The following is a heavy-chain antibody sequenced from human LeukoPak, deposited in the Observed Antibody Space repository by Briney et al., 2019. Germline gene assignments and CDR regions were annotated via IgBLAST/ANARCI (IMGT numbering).Heavy chain of an antibody. J-gene: IGHJ4*02. V-gene: IGHV3-74*01. CDR2: INSDGSST. D-gene: IGHD6-19*01. CDR1: GFTFSSYW. CDR3: ARVSSGWYNPLFDY. Sequence: PGGSLRLSCAASGFTFSSYWMHWVRQAPGKGLVWVSRINSDGSSTSYADSVKGRFTISRDNAKNTLYLQMNSLRAEDTAVYYCARVSSGWYNPLFDYWGQGTLVTVSS.